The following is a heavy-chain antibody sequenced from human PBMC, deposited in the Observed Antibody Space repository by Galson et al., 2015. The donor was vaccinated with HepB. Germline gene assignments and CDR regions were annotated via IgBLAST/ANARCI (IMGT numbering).Heavy chain of an antibody. CDR1: GFSFRSHA. CDR2: ISYDGRDK. Sequence: SLRLSCAASGFSFRSHAMHWVRQAPGKGLEWVAVISYDGRDKYYADSVKGRFSISRDNSKNTMYLRMSSLRVEDTAVYYCARGGGLAGYYYYAMDVWGQGTTVTVSS. J-gene: IGHJ6*02. D-gene: IGHD3-16*01. V-gene: IGHV3-30*04. CDR3: ARGGGLAGYYYYAMDV.